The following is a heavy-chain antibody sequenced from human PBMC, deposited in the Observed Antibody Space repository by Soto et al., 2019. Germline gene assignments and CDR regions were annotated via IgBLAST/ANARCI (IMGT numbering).Heavy chain of an antibody. CDR3: ARDSGWPILNFGN. J-gene: IGHJ4*02. CDR1: DCGLSSYG. CDR2: SSYDGRET. V-gene: IGHV3-30*03. D-gene: IGHD3-10*01. Sequence: GGCMRLSSAASDCGLSSYGIHWVRQDPGKGLEWVAASSYDGRETFYADSAKGRFTVSKEMSKNTAFLQMNALRHEDTAVYFCARDSGWPILNFGNWGQGTPVTVSS.